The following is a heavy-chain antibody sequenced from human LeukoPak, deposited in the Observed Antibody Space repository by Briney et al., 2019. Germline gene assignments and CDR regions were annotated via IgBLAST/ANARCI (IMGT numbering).Heavy chain of an antibody. CDR1: AFSDKSNY. CDR3: ASRHCSGENCYAGPLDF. J-gene: IGHJ4*02. D-gene: IGHD2-8*02. V-gene: IGHV3-53*01. Sequence: RSGGSLRLSCVTSAFSDKSNYMSWVRQAPGKGLEWVSVSYSGGSNEDSVKGRFTVSSDVSKNTLYLQMNNLRGEDTAVYYCASRHCSGENCYAGPLDFWGQGIQVTVSS. CDR2: SYSGGS.